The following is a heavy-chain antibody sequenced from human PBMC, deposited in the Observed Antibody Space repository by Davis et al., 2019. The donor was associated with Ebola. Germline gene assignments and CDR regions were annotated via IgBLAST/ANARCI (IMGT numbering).Heavy chain of an antibody. CDR2: IIPIFGTA. Sequence: SVKVSCKASGGTFSSYAISWVRQAPGQGLEWMGGIIPIFGTANYAQKFQGRVTITADESTSTAYMELSSLRSEDTAVYYCAREGGIVVAYNWFDPWGQGTLVTVSS. J-gene: IGHJ5*02. D-gene: IGHD2-2*01. CDR3: AREGGIVVAYNWFDP. CDR1: GGTFSSYA. V-gene: IGHV1-69*13.